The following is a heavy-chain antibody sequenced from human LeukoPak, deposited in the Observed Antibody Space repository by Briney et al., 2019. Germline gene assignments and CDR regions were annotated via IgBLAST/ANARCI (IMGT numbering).Heavy chain of an antibody. CDR2: INTDTRIP. D-gene: IGHD6-19*01. CDR1: GYTFTSYA. CDR3: ARDGSAGWIRLL. Sequence: ASVKVSCKASGYTFTSYAIHWVRQAPGQGLEWMGWINTDTRIPEYARGFTGRFVFSLDTSVSTAYLQISGLQAKDTAVYYCARDGSAGWIRLLWGQGTIVTVSS. V-gene: IGHV7-4-1*02. J-gene: IGHJ3*01.